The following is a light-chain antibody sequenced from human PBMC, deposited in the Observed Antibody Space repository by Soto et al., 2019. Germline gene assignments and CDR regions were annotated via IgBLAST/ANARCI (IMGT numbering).Light chain of an antibody. CDR3: CSHAGSYVV. J-gene: IGLJ2*01. Sequence: QSVLTQPRSVSGSPGQSVTISCTGTSSDVGAYNYVSWYQQHPGKVPKLMVYDVTKRPSGVPDRFSGSKSGTTASLTISGLQAEDEADYSCCSHAGSYVVSGGGTKLTVL. V-gene: IGLV2-11*01. CDR1: SSDVGAYNY. CDR2: DVT.